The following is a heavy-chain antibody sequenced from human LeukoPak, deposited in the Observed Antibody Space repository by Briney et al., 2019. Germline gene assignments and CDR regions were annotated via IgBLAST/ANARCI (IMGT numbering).Heavy chain of an antibody. CDR3: ARGPPRGLITIFGVDKLENWFDP. CDR1: DGSISNSSYY. V-gene: IGHV4-39*07. Sequence: SETLSLTCTVSDGSISNSSYYWGYIRQPPGKGLEWIGSINHSGSTNYNPSLKSRVTISVDTSKNQFSLKLSSVTAADTAVYYCARGPPRGLITIFGVDKLENWFDPWGQGTLVTVSS. J-gene: IGHJ5*02. D-gene: IGHD3-3*01. CDR2: INHSGST.